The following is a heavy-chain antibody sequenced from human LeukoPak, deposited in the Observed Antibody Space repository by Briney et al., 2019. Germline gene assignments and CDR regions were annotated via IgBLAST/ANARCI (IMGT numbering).Heavy chain of an antibody. J-gene: IGHJ4*02. CDR2: ISASGGIL. D-gene: IGHD2-21*01. Sequence: GGSLRLSCVDPLFSVSVYKKSSVSQAPGTGLEWITLISASGGILFYADSVKGRFTISRDNAKNSLFLQMNSLRAEDTAIYYCTRHIVLSPCDSWGQGTLVIVSS. V-gene: IGHV3-11*01. CDR3: TRHIVLSPCDS. CDR1: LFSVSVYK.